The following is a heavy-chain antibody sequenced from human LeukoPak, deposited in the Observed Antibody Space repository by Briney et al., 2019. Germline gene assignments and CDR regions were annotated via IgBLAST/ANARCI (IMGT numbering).Heavy chain of an antibody. CDR2: IYSGGST. Sequence: GGSLRLSCAASGFTVSNNYMSWVRQAPGKGLGWVSVIYSGGSTYYADSVKGRFTISRDYSKNTLYLQMNSLRAEDTAVYYCAKGLSRDLLSDFDYWGQGTLITVSS. CDR3: AKGLSRDLLSDFDY. CDR1: GFTVSNNY. J-gene: IGHJ4*02. V-gene: IGHV3-53*01. D-gene: IGHD2-15*01.